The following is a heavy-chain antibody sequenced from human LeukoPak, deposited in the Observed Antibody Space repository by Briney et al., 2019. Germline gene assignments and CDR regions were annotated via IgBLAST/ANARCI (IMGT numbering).Heavy chain of an antibody. CDR2: IDKNDATT. D-gene: IGHD1-7*01. CDR1: GFTFSNYA. CDR3: AKYNGQLLELWYYDY. Sequence: GGSVRLSCAASGFTFSNYAMSWVRQAPGKGLEWVSSIDKNDATTNYADSVRGRFTISRDNSKNTLHLQMSSLRAEDTAVYYCAKYNGQLLELWYYDYWGQGTLVTVSS. J-gene: IGHJ4*02. V-gene: IGHV3-23*01.